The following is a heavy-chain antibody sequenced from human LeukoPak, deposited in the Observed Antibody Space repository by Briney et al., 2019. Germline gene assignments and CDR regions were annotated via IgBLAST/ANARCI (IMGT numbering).Heavy chain of an antibody. Sequence: SETLSLTCTVSGGSISSHYWSWIRQPPGKGLEWVGYIYYSGSTNYNPSLKSRVTISVDTSKNQFSLKLSSVTAADTAVYYCARVPERMVRGFDPWGQGTLVTVSS. CDR1: GGSISSHY. V-gene: IGHV4-59*11. CDR3: ARVPERMVRGFDP. CDR2: IYYSGST. J-gene: IGHJ5*02. D-gene: IGHD3-10*01.